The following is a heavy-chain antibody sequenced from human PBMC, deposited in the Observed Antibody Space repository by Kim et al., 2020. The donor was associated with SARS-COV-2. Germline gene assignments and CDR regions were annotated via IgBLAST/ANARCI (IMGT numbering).Heavy chain of an antibody. CDR2: P. Sequence: PSNNPSLKSRVTLSVDTSKNQFSLKLRSVTAADTAVYYCARGYMRYFDYWGQGTLVTVSS. J-gene: IGHJ4*02. CDR3: ARGYMRYFDY. V-gene: IGHV4-30-2*05. D-gene: IGHD2-8*01.